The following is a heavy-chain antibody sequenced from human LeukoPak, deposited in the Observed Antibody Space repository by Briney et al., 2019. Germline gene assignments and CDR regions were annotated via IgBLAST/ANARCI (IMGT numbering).Heavy chain of an antibody. V-gene: IGHV3-74*01. CDR2: INNDGGST. J-gene: IGHJ6*02. CDR1: GFAFSSYW. CDR3: TRVDYYYNGMDV. Sequence: GGSLRLSCAASGFAFSSYWVHWVRHVPEKGLVWVSRINNDGGSTSYADPVKGRLTVSRDNAKNTLFLQMNSLRAEDTGVYYCTRVDYYYNGMDVWGQGTTVTVSS.